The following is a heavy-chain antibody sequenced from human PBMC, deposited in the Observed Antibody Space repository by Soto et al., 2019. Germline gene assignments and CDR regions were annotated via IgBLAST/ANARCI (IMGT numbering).Heavy chain of an antibody. CDR1: GFTFSSYA. CDR3: AKDDGYSSSWYDY. CDR2: ISGSGGST. Sequence: PGGSLRLSCAASGFTFSSYAMFWVRQAPGKGLEWVSAISGSGGSTYYADTVKGRFTISRDNSKNTLYLQVNSLRAEDTAVYYCAKDDGYSSSWYDYWGQGTLVTVS. D-gene: IGHD6-13*01. J-gene: IGHJ4*02. V-gene: IGHV3-23*01.